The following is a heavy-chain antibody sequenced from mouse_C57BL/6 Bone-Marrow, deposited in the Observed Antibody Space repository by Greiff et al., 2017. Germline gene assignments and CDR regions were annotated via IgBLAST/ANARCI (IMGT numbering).Heavy chain of an antibody. J-gene: IGHJ1*03. CDR3: ARRRYYGSYWYFDV. D-gene: IGHD1-1*01. CDR1: GYTFTSYW. CDR2: IHPNSGST. Sequence: QVQLQQPGAELVKPGASVKLSCKASGYTFTSYWMHWVKPRPGQGLEWIGMIHPNSGSTNYNEKFKSKATLTVDKSSSTAYMQLSSLTSEDSAVYYCARRRYYGSYWYFDVWGTGTTVTVSS. V-gene: IGHV1-64*01.